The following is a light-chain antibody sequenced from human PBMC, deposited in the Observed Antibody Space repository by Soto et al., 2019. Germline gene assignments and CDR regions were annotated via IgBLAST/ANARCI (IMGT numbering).Light chain of an antibody. Sequence: EVGLTQSPATLSLSPGERATLSCRAGENVRTFVDWYQQKPGQAPRLLIYGASNRATGIPARFSGSGSGTDFTLTISDLEPEDFAVYYCQQHSHWPPWTFGQGTKVDI. CDR3: QQHSHWPPWT. J-gene: IGKJ1*01. V-gene: IGKV3-11*01. CDR1: ENVRTF. CDR2: GAS.